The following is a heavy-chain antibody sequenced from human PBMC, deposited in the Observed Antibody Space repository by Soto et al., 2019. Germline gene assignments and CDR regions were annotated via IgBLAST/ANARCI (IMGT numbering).Heavy chain of an antibody. D-gene: IGHD5-12*01. CDR3: AQEIVATLLPTRLYYSYGMDV. V-gene: IGHV3-30*18. Sequence: QEQLVESGGGVVQPGKSLRLSCAASGFTFSRYGMHWVRQAPGKGLEGVAVKSVDGSNSFDADSVKGRFIISRDNSRNTVYLEMNRLRAEDTAVYYCAQEIVATLLPTRLYYSYGMDVWGQGTTVTVSS. CDR1: GFTFSRYG. CDR2: KSVDGSNS. J-gene: IGHJ6*02.